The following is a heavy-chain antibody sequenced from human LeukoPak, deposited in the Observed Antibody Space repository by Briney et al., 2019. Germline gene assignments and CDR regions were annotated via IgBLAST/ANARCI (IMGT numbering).Heavy chain of an antibody. V-gene: IGHV3-7*04. CDR1: GFTFSSYW. J-gene: IGHJ5*02. Sequence: GGSLRLSCAASGFTFSSYWMSWVRQAPGKGLEWVANIKKDGSEKYYVDSVKGRFTISRDNAKTSLYLQMNSLRAEDTAVYYCARAYYGSGSYPYQWFDPWGQGTLVTVSS. D-gene: IGHD3-10*01. CDR2: IKKDGSEK. CDR3: ARAYYGSGSYPYQWFDP.